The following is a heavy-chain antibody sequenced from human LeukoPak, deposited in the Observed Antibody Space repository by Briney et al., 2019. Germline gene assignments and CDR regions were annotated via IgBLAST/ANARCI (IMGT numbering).Heavy chain of an antibody. CDR3: ARVALGGYDYYFDY. D-gene: IGHD5-12*01. CDR2: MDPNSGNT. Sequence: ASVKVSCKASGYTFTSYDINWVRQATGQGLEWMGWMDPNSGNTGYAQKFQGRVTMTRNTSISTAYMELSSLRSEDTAVYYCARVALGGYDYYFDYWGQGTLVTVPS. J-gene: IGHJ4*02. V-gene: IGHV1-8*01. CDR1: GYTFTSYD.